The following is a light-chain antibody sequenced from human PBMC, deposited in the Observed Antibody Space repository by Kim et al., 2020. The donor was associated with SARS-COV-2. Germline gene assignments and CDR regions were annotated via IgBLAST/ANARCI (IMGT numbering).Light chain of an antibody. CDR3: NSRDSSGNHLEV. V-gene: IGLV3-19*01. Sequence: SSELTQDPAVSVALGQTVSITCPGDSLRSYYASWYQQKPGQAPVLVIYGKNNRPSGIPDRFSGYSSGNTASLTITGAQAEDEADYDCNSRDSSGNHLEVFGGGTQLTVL. CDR2: GKN. CDR1: SLRSYY. J-gene: IGLJ2*01.